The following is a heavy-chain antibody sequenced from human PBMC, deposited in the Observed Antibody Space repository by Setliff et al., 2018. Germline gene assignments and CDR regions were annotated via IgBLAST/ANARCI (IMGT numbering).Heavy chain of an antibody. CDR1: GYIFTSYG. CDR3: TRSRGPRVVLAADFDF. V-gene: IGHV1-18*01. D-gene: IGHD3-16*01. J-gene: IGHJ4*02. CDR2: ISPYSGES. Sequence: ASVNVSCKASGYIFTSYGISWVRQAPGQGLEWMGWISPYSGESNYAQKFQDRLTVTADTSTKTTYMELRSLTSDDTAVYFCTRSRGPRVVLAADFDFWSQGTRVTVSS.